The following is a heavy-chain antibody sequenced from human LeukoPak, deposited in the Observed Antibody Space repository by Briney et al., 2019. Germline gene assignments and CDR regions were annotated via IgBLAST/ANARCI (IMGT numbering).Heavy chain of an antibody. Sequence: PGGSLRLSCAASGFTVSSKDMSWVRHAPGKGLEWVSINYSGGKTYYADSVKGRFTISRDNSKNTLYLQMNSLRGEDTAVYYCAGFASGTYTDAFDVWGQGTMVTVSS. V-gene: IGHV3-53*01. J-gene: IGHJ3*01. CDR3: AGFASGTYTDAFDV. CDR1: GFTVSSKD. CDR2: NYSGGKT. D-gene: IGHD3-10*01.